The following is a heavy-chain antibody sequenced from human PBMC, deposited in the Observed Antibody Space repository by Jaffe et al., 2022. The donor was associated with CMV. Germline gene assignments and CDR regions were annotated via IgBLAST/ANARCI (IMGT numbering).Heavy chain of an antibody. V-gene: IGHV3-7*03. Sequence: EVQLVESGGGLVQPGGSLRLSCAASGFTFSSYWMSWVRQAPGKGLEWVANIKQDGSEKYYVDSVKGRFTISRDNAKNSLYLQMNSLRAEDTAVYYCARGLGEAVAPDAFDIWGQGTMVTVSS. CDR3: ARGLGEAVAPDAFDI. J-gene: IGHJ3*02. D-gene: IGHD6-19*01. CDR2: IKQDGSEK. CDR1: GFTFSSYW.